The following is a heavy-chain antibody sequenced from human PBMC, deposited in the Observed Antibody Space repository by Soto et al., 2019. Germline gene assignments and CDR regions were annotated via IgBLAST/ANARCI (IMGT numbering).Heavy chain of an antibody. J-gene: IGHJ4*02. V-gene: IGHV3-23*01. CDR1: GFIFSTNA. CDR3: VKDNNWDDPG. CDR2: VSTSGGPT. D-gene: IGHD1-1*01. Sequence: EVQLLESGGGLVQPGGSPRLSCAASGFIFSTNAMTWVRQAPGKGLEWVSIVSTSGGPTYYADSVKGRFTVSRDDSKNTVYLQMNSLRVEDTAIYYCVKDNNWDDPGWGQGTLVTVSS.